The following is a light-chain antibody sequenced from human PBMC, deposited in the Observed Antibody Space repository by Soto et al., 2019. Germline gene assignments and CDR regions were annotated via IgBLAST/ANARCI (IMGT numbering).Light chain of an antibody. Sequence: EIVMTQSPATLSVSPGERATLSCRASQSVGSYLAWYQQKRGQALRLLIYDASTRSTGVPDRFSGSGSGTEFTLTIGSLQAEYFAVYYCQQDNDWPSITFGQGTRLEIK. CDR2: DAS. J-gene: IGKJ5*01. CDR1: QSVGSY. V-gene: IGKV3-15*01. CDR3: QQDNDWPSIT.